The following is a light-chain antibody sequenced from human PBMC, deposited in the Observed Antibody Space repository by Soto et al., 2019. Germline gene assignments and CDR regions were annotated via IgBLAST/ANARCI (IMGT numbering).Light chain of an antibody. V-gene: IGLV2-23*01. J-gene: IGLJ3*02. CDR2: EDT. Sequence: QSVLTQPASVSGSPGQSITISCTGTSSDVGSYNLVSWYQQHPGKAPKLMIYEDTKRPSGVSTRFSGSKSGNTASLTISGLQAEDEADYYCCSYASSANWVFGGGTKVTVL. CDR1: SSDVGSYNL. CDR3: CSYASSANWV.